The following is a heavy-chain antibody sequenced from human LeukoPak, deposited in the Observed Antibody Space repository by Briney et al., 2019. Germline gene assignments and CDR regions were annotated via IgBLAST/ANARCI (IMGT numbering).Heavy chain of an antibody. V-gene: IGHV3-23*01. CDR2: ISGSGGNT. CDR1: GFTFRNYG. D-gene: IGHD2-15*01. Sequence: GGSLRLSCAASGFTFRNYGMNWVRQAPGKGLEWVSGISGSGGNTYYADSVKGRFTISRDNSRNTLYLQMNGLTVEDTAVYYCAKEGFVVVVGASHNYYYYMDVWGKGTTVTVSS. CDR3: AKEGFVVVVGASHNYYYYMDV. J-gene: IGHJ6*03.